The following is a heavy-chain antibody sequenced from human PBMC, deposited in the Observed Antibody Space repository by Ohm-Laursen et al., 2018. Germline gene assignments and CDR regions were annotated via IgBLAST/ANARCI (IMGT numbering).Heavy chain of an antibody. Sequence: GTLSLTCTVSGGSISSYYWSWIRQPAGKGLEWIGRIYTSGSTNYNSSLKSRVTMSVDTSKNQFSLKLSSVTAADTAVYYCAREYPDFWSGYNDYWGQGTLVTVSS. CDR1: GGSISSYY. CDR2: IYTSGST. CDR3: AREYPDFWSGYNDY. V-gene: IGHV4-4*07. J-gene: IGHJ4*02. D-gene: IGHD3-3*01.